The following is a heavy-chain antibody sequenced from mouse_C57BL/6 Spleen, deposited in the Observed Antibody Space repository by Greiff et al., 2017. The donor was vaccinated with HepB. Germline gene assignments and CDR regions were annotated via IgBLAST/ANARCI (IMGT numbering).Heavy chain of an antibody. Sequence: QVQLQQSGPELVKPGASVKISCKASGYAFSSSWMNWVKQRPGKGLEWIGRIYPGDGDTNYNGKFKGKATLTADKSSSTAYMQLSSLTSEDSAVYFGARGGGYYDAMDYWGQGTSVTVSS. J-gene: IGHJ4*01. CDR1: GYAFSSSW. D-gene: IGHD2-2*01. CDR3: ARGGGYYDAMDY. CDR2: IYPGDGDT. V-gene: IGHV1-82*01.